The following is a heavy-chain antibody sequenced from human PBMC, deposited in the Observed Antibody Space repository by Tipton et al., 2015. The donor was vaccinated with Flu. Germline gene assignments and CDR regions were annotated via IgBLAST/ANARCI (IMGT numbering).Heavy chain of an antibody. Sequence: TLSLTCTVSGGSISSASDYWGWVRQTPGKGLEWIGNIHYSGKTYYNMPLKSRVTISVDTSNNQFSLKLTSVTAADTAVYYCVSDRGWMTEDFWGPGTLVTVSS. CDR1: GGSISSASDY. V-gene: IGHV4-39*07. D-gene: IGHD5-12*01. J-gene: IGHJ4*02. CDR3: VSDRGWMTEDF. CDR2: IHYSGKT.